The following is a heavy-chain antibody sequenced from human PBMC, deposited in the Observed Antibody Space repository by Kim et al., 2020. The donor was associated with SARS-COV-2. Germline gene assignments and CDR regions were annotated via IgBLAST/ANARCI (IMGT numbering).Heavy chain of an antibody. J-gene: IGHJ4*02. V-gene: IGHV2-5*01. CDR2: IYWNDDK. CDR3: AHRESHVWGSYRSYYFDY. Sequence: SGPTLVKPTQTLTLTCTFSGFSLSTSGVGVGWIRQPPGKALEWLALIYWNDDKRYSPSLKSRLTITKDTSKNQVVLTMTNMDPVDTATYYCAHRESHVWGSYRSYYFDYWGQGTLVTVSS. D-gene: IGHD3-16*02. CDR1: GFSLSTSGVG.